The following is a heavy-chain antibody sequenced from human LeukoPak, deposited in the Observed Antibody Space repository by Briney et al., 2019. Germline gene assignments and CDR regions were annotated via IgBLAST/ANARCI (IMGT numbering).Heavy chain of an antibody. CDR2: IIPIFGTA. V-gene: IGHV1-69*05. Sequence: SVKVSCKASGGTFSSYAISWVRQAPGQGLEWMGGIIPIFGTANYAQKFQGRVTITTDESTSTAYMELSSLRSEDTAVYYCARGRTTLDTVRDTYYYYYMDVWGKGTTVTVSS. CDR1: GGTFSSYA. CDR3: ARGRTTLDTVRDTYYYYYMDV. D-gene: IGHD5-18*01. J-gene: IGHJ6*03.